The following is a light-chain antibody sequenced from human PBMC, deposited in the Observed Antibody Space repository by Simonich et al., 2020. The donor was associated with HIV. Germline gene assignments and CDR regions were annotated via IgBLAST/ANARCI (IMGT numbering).Light chain of an antibody. CDR3: QQFNSYPIT. CDR2: DAS. Sequence: AIQLTQSPSSLSASVGNSVTHACRASQGISSALAWYQQKPGKAPKLLIYDASSLESGVPSRFSGSGSGTDFTLTISSLQPEDFATYYCQQFNSYPITFGQGTRLEIK. CDR1: QGISSA. V-gene: IGKV1-13*02. J-gene: IGKJ5*01.